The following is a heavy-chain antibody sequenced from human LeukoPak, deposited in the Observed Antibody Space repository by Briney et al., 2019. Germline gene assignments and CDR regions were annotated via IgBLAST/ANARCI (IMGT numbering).Heavy chain of an antibody. J-gene: IGHJ4*02. Sequence: EASVKVSCKASGGTFSSYAISWVRQAPGQGLEWMGGIIPIFGTANYAQKFQGRVTITADESTSTAYMELSSLRSEDTGVYYCARSNGYDYHFDYWGQGTLVTVSS. CDR3: ARSNGYDYHFDY. CDR1: GGTFSSYA. D-gene: IGHD5-12*01. V-gene: IGHV1-69*01. CDR2: IIPIFGTA.